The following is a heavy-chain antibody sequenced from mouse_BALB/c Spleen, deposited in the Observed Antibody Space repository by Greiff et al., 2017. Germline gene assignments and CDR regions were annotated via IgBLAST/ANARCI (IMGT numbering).Heavy chain of an antibody. V-gene: IGHV5-17*02. J-gene: IGHJ3*01. D-gene: IGHD2-4*01. Sequence: EVQLVESGGGLVQPGGSRKLSCAASGFTFSSFGMHWVRRAPEKGLEWVAYISSGSSTIYYADTVKGRFTISRDNPKNTLFLQMTSLRSEDTAMYYCARSSTMITWFAYWGQGTLVTVSA. CDR3: ARSSTMITWFAY. CDR1: GFTFSSFG. CDR2: ISSGSSTI.